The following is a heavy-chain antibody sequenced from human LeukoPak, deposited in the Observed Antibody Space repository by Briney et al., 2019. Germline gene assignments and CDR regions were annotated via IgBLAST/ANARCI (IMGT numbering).Heavy chain of an antibody. CDR1: GGSISSSSYY. D-gene: IGHD3-10*01. J-gene: IGHJ3*02. CDR3: ARVVVRGVDLGAFDI. V-gene: IGHV4-39*07. CDR2: IYYSGST. Sequence: SETLSLTCTVSGGSISSSSYYWGWIRQPPGKGLEWIGSIYYSGSTHYNPSLKSRVTISVDTSKNQFSLKLSSVTAADTAVYYCARVVVRGVDLGAFDIWGQGTMVTVSS.